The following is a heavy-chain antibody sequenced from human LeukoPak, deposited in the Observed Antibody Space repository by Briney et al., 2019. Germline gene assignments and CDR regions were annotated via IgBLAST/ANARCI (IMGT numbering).Heavy chain of an antibody. CDR1: GFTFRTYG. J-gene: IGHJ4*02. Sequence: GGSLRPSCAASGFTFRTYGIHWVRQAPGKGLEWVAVIWNDGSNKFYADSVKGRFTISRDNSKNTLYLQMNSLRAEDTAVYCCARASGPFDYWGQGTQVTVSS. CDR3: ARASGPFDY. CDR2: IWNDGSNK. V-gene: IGHV3-33*01.